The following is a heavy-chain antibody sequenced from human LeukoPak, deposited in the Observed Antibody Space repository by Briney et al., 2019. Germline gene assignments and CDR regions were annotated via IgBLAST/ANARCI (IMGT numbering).Heavy chain of an antibody. V-gene: IGHV1-8*01. Sequence: ASVKVSCKASGYAFTSFDINWVRQATGQGLEWMGWMNSNSGNTGYAQKFQGRVTMTRDTSRSTAYMELSSLRSEDTAVYYCARRNSHFDYWGQGTLVTVSS. CDR1: GYAFTSFD. D-gene: IGHD4-23*01. J-gene: IGHJ4*02. CDR3: ARRNSHFDY. CDR2: MNSNSGNT.